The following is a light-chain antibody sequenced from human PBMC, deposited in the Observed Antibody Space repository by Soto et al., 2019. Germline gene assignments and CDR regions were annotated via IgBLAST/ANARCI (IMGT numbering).Light chain of an antibody. Sequence: QSALTQPASVSGSPGQSITISCTGTISDVGGYKYVSWYQQHPDKAPKLIIYDVTNRPSGISNRFSGSKSGNTASLTISGLQAEDEADYYCSSYTSSSSYVFGTGTKVTV. J-gene: IGLJ1*01. CDR2: DVT. CDR3: SSYTSSSSYV. V-gene: IGLV2-14*01. CDR1: ISDVGGYKY.